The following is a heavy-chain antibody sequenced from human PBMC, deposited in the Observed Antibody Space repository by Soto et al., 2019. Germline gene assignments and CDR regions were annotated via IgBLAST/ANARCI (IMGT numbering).Heavy chain of an antibody. V-gene: IGHV4-59*12. J-gene: IGHJ4*02. CDR2: IYHSGTT. Sequence: PSETLSLTCTVSGDSITGSYWSWIRQPPGKTLEWIGYIYHSGTTTYNPSLKSRVSISVDTSKNQFSLKLSSVTAADTAVYYCARARRGYSFPVDYWGQGTLVTVSS. D-gene: IGHD5-18*01. CDR1: GDSITGSY. CDR3: ARARRGYSFPVDY.